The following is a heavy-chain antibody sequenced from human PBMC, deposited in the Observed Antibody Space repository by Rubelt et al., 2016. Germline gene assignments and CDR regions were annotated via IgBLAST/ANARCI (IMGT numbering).Heavy chain of an antibody. CDR2: IVYSGDYQ. D-gene: IGHD3-3*01. CDR3: ARDGSEWSRDY. Sequence: KPGGSLRLSCVASGFTFTTSGMTWIRQAPGKGLEWVSTIVYSGDYQYYADSVKGRFTVSRDNAMNSLYLQMNSLRVDDTAMYLCARDGSEWSRDYWGQGTLVTVSS. V-gene: IGHV3-21*01. CDR1: GFTFTTSG. J-gene: IGHJ4*02.